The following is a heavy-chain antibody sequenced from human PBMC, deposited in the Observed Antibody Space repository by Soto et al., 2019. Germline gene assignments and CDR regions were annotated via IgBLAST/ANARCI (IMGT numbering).Heavy chain of an antibody. CDR2: IFSNDEK. V-gene: IGHV2-26*01. D-gene: IGHD5-12*01. CDR3: ARIVEMATIQGKGFDY. CDR1: GFSLSNARMG. Sequence: QVTLKESGPVLVNPTETLTLTCTVSGFSLSNARMGVSWIRQPPGKALEWLAHIFSNDEKSYSTSLKSRLTISKDTSKSQVVLTMTNMDPVDTATYYCARIVEMATIQGKGFDYWGQGTLVTVSS. J-gene: IGHJ4*02.